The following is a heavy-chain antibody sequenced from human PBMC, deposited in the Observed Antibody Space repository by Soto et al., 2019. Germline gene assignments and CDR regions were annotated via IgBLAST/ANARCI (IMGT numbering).Heavy chain of an antibody. V-gene: IGHV3-30-3*01. CDR2: ISYDGSNK. D-gene: IGHD3-22*01. J-gene: IGHJ6*02. Sequence: GGSLRLSCAASGFTFSSYAMHWVRQAPGKGLEWVAVISYDGSNKYYADSVKGRFTISRDNSKNTLYLRMNSLRAEDTAVYYCAREVYDSSGYYYYYYGMDVWGQGTTVTVSS. CDR3: AREVYDSSGYYYYYYGMDV. CDR1: GFTFSSYA.